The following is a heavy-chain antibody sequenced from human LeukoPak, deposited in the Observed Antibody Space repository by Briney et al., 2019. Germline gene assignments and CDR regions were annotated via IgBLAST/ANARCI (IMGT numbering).Heavy chain of an antibody. V-gene: IGHV4-38-2*01. CDR2: IYHSGTT. Sequence: SETLSLTCGVSGYSISSGYYWGWIRQTPGKGLEWIGSIYHSGTTYHNPSLKSRVTISIDTSKNQFSLRLSSVTAADTAVYYCARGLGRPMQVWSRESGNCFDPWGQGTLVTVSS. CDR3: ARGLGRPMQVWSRESGNCFDP. J-gene: IGHJ5*02. CDR1: GYSISSGYY. D-gene: IGHD2-8*02.